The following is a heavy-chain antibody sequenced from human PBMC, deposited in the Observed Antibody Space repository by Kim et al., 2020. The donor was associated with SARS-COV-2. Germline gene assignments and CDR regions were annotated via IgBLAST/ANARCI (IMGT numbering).Heavy chain of an antibody. J-gene: IGHJ4*02. D-gene: IGHD3-10*01. Sequence: GGSLRLSCAASGFTFSNAWMSWVRQAPGKGLEWVGRIKSKTDGGTTDYAAPVKGRFTISRDDSKNTLYLQMNSLKTEDTAVYYCEFLGDMVRGVMLPQDDFDYWGQGTLVTVSS. V-gene: IGHV3-15*01. CDR1: GFTFSNAW. CDR2: IKSKTDGGTT. CDR3: EFLGDMVRGVMLPQDDFDY.